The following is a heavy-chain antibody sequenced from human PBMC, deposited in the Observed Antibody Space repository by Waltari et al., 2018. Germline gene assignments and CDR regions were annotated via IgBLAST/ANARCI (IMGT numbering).Heavy chain of an antibody. CDR3: ASQLYYDILTAGAFDI. J-gene: IGHJ3*02. D-gene: IGHD3-9*01. Sequence: QLQLQESGPGLVKPSETLSLTCTVSGGSISSSSYYWRWLRQPPGKGLGWIGSIYYSGSTYSNPSLKSRVTISVDTSKNQFSLKLSSVTAADTAVYYCASQLYYDILTAGAFDIWGQGTMVTVSS. CDR1: GGSISSSSYY. CDR2: IYYSGST. V-gene: IGHV4-39*01.